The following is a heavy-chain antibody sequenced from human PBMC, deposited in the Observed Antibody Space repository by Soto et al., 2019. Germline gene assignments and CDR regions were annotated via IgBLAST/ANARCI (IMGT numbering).Heavy chain of an antibody. J-gene: IGHJ6*02. Sequence: SETLSLTCTVSGGSISDDDYYWNWILQSPGKGLEWIGHIYYNGNTYYNPSLKSRLSLSLDTSQNQFSLHLTSVIAADSALYFCARATTVTSSFFFYGLDIWGQGTTVS. D-gene: IGHD4-17*01. CDR3: ARATTVTSSFFFYGLDI. CDR2: IYYNGNT. V-gene: IGHV4-30-4*01. CDR1: GGSISDDDYY.